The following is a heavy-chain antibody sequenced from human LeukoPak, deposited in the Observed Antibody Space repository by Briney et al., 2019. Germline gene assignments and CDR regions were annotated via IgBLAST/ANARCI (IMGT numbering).Heavy chain of an antibody. J-gene: IGHJ4*02. CDR3: ARDSGGYDSSGPDPYYFDY. CDR2: ISYDGSNK. Sequence: PGRSLRLSCAASGFTFSSCAMHWVRQAPGKGLERVAVISYDGSNKYYADSVKGRFTISRDNSKNTLYLQMNSLRAEDTAVYYCARDSGGYDSSGPDPYYFDYWGQGTLVTVSS. V-gene: IGHV3-30-3*01. CDR1: GFTFSSCA. D-gene: IGHD3-22*01.